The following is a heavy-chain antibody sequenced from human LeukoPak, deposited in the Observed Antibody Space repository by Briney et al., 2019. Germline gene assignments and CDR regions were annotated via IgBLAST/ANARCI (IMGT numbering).Heavy chain of an antibody. Sequence: GGSLRLSCAASGSTFSSYGMHWVRQAPGKGLEWVAFIRYDGSNKYYADSVKGRFTISRDNSKNTLYLQMNSLRAEDTAVYYCAKDGPLFLGFGELSIWGQGTMVTVSS. D-gene: IGHD3-10*01. CDR3: AKDGPLFLGFGELSI. CDR1: GSTFSSYG. CDR2: IRYDGSNK. J-gene: IGHJ3*02. V-gene: IGHV3-30*02.